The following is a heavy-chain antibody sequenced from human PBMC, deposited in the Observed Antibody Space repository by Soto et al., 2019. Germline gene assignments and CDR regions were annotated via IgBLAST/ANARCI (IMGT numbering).Heavy chain of an antibody. CDR3: ARGGVTMVRGVRNYFDY. D-gene: IGHD3-10*01. CDR1: GGSFSGYY. Sequence: QVQLQQWGAGLLKPSETLSLTCAVYGGSFSGYYWSWIRQPPGKGLEWIGEINHSGSTNYNPSLKSRVTISVDTSKNQFSLKLSSVTAADTAVYYCARGGVTMVRGVRNYFDYWGQGTLVTVSS. V-gene: IGHV4-34*01. J-gene: IGHJ4*02. CDR2: INHSGST.